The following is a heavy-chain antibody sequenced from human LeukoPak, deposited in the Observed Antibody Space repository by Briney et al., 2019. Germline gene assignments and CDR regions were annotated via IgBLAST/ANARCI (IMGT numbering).Heavy chain of an antibody. CDR2: IIPILGIA. V-gene: IGHV1-69*04. CDR1: GGTFSSYV. J-gene: IGHJ2*01. CDR3: ASLGLGYCSGGRCPGYFDL. D-gene: IGHD2-15*01. Sequence: LVKVSCKASGGTFSSYVISWVRQAPGQGLEWMGRIIPILGIANYAQRFQGRVTITADKSTTTAYMELSSLRSEDTAVYYCASLGLGYCSGGRCPGYFDLWGRGTLVTVSS.